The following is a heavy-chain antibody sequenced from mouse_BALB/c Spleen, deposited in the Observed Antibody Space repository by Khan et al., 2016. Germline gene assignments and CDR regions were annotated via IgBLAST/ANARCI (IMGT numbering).Heavy chain of an antibody. Sequence: QIQLVQSGPELKKPGETVKISCKASGYTFTNYGMNWVKQAPGKGLKWMGWINTYTGEPTYADDFKGRFAFSLETSASTAYLQINNLKNEDMATYFSARSYLHAMDYWGQGTSVTVSS. V-gene: IGHV9-1*02. CDR3: ARSYLHAMDY. J-gene: IGHJ4*01. CDR1: GYTFTNYG. CDR2: INTYTGEP.